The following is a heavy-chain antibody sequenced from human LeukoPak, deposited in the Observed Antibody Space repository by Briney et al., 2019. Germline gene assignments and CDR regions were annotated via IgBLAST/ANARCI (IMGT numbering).Heavy chain of an antibody. V-gene: IGHV1-69*05. Sequence: SVKVSCKVSGGTFSYAISWVRQAPGQGLEWMGGNIPIFGTTDYAQNFQGRVTFTTDESTSTAYMELSSLRSEDTAVYYCARDMNWFDPWGQGTLVTVSS. J-gene: IGHJ5*02. CDR2: NIPIFGTT. CDR3: ARDMNWFDP. CDR1: GGTFSYA.